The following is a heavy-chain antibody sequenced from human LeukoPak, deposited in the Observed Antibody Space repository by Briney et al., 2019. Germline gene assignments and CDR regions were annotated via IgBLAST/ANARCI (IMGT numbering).Heavy chain of an antibody. D-gene: IGHD6-13*01. V-gene: IGHV1-24*01. CDR2: FDPEDGET. J-gene: IGHJ4*02. CDR3: ATVGAAALPIDY. Sequence: ASVKVSCKVSGYTLTELSMHWVRQAPGKGLEWMGGFDPEDGETIYAQKFQGGVTMTEDTSTDTAYMELSSLRSEDTAVYYCATVGAAALPIDYWGQGTLVTVSS. CDR1: GYTLTELS.